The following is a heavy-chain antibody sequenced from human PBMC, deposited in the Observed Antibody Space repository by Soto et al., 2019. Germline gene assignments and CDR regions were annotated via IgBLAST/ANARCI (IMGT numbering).Heavy chain of an antibody. CDR1: GGSISSSSYY. J-gene: IGHJ4*02. V-gene: IGHV4-39*01. CDR3: ASQPRITMVRGVIAPFDY. Sequence: SETLSLTCTVSGGSISSSSYYWGWIRQPPGKGLEWIGSIYYSGSTYYNPSLKGRVTISVDTSKNQFSLKLSSVTAADTAVYYCASQPRITMVRGVIAPFDYWGQGTLVTVSS. CDR2: IYYSGST. D-gene: IGHD3-10*01.